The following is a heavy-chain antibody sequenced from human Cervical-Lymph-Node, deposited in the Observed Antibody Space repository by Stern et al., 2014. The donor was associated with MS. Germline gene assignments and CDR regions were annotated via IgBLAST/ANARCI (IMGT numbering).Heavy chain of an antibody. V-gene: IGHV3-9*01. CDR2: ISWNSGSI. J-gene: IGHJ6*02. CDR3: AKDIGVRKYFYYNGMDV. CDR1: GFTFGDYA. Sequence: QLVESGGSLVQPGRSLRLSCAASGFTFGDYAMHWVRQVPGKGLEWVSGISWNSGSIGYAASVKGRFTISRDNARNVLSLEMNSLRSEDTALYYCAKDIGVRKYFYYNGMDVWGQGTTVTVSS. D-gene: IGHD1-14*01.